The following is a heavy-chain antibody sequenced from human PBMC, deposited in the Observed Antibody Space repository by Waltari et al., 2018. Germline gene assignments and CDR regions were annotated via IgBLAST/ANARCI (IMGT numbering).Heavy chain of an antibody. D-gene: IGHD4-17*01. CDR2: IHAGGNT. Sequence: EVILMERGGGLSQRGGCLRLWCAGSGFAVISSYRTWVRQTPGRGLEWVSGIHAGGNTYYADSVQGRFTISRDNSKNTLYLQMNSLRAEDTAVYYCAKDRSYGHSLANWGQGTLVTVSS. J-gene: IGHJ4*02. CDR1: GFAVISSY. V-gene: IGHV3-53*02. CDR3: AKDRSYGHSLAN.